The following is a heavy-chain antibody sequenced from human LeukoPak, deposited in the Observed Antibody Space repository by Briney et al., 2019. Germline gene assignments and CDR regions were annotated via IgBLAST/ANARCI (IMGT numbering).Heavy chain of an antibody. CDR3: ARVTCSSTSCYLDY. V-gene: IGHV4-59*01. CDR1: GGSISSYY. Sequence: PSETLSLTCTVSGGSISSYYWSWIRQPPGKGLEWIGYIYYSGSTNYNPSLKSRVTISVDTSKNQFSLKLSSVTAAGTAVYYCARVTCSSTSCYLDYWGQGTLVTVSS. J-gene: IGHJ4*02. CDR2: IYYSGST. D-gene: IGHD2-2*01.